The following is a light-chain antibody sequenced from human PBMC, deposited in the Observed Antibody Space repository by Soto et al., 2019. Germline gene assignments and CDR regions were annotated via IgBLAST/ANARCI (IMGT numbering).Light chain of an antibody. Sequence: EIVLTQSPATLSLSPGERATLSCRASQSVSSYLAWYQQKPGQAPRLLIYDASNRATCIPARFSGSGSGTDFTLTISSLEPEDFAVYCCQQRSNWPPKLTFGGGTKWIS. CDR1: QSVSSY. CDR2: DAS. V-gene: IGKV3-11*01. CDR3: QQRSNWPPKLT. J-gene: IGKJ4*01.